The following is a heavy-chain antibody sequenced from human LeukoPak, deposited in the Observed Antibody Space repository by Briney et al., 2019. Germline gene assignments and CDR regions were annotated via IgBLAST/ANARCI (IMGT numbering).Heavy chain of an antibody. Sequence: PSETLSLTCTVSGGSISSGSYYWSWIRQPAGKGLEWIGRIYTSGSTNYNPSLKSRVTISVDTSKNQFSLKLSSVTAADTAVYYCARVISSSWYRGSWFDPWGQGTLVTVSS. CDR1: GGSISSGSYY. J-gene: IGHJ5*02. CDR3: ARVISSSWYRGSWFDP. CDR2: IYTSGST. V-gene: IGHV4-61*02. D-gene: IGHD6-13*01.